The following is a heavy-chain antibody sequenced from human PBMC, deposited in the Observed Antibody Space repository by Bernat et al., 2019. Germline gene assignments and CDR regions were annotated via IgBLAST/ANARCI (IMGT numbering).Heavy chain of an antibody. J-gene: IGHJ4*02. CDR2: IYYSGST. V-gene: IGHV4-39*01. CDR3: ARLPNFWSGYQAFGFDY. CDR1: GGSISSSCYY. D-gene: IGHD3-3*01. Sequence: QLQLQESGPGLVKPSETLSLTCTVSGGSISSSCYYWGWIRQPPGKGLEWIGSIYYSGSTYYNPSLKSRVTISVDTSKNQFSLKLSSVTAADTAVYYCARLPNFWSGYQAFGFDYWGQGTLVTVSS.